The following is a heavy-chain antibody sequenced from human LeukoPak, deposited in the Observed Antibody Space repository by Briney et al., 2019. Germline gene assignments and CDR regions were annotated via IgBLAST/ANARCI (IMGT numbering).Heavy chain of an antibody. CDR2: ISGSGGST. CDR3: ANWFGSSSSFMGPFDY. V-gene: IGHV3-23*01. CDR1: GFTFRNYV. J-gene: IGHJ4*02. D-gene: IGHD6-6*01. Sequence: PGGSLRLSCAVSGFTFRNYVMSWVRQAPGKGLEWVSAISGSGGSTHYADSVKGRFTISRDNSKNTLYLQMDSLRGEDTAVYYCANWFGSSSSFMGPFDYWGRGALVTVSS.